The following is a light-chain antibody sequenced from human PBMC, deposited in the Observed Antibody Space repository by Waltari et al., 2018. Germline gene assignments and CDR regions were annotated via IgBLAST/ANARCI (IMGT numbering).Light chain of an antibody. J-gene: IGKJ4*01. V-gene: IGKV3-11*01. Sequence: EIVLTQSPATLSLSPGARATLSCRASQRVNYFLPWFQQKPGQAPRLLIYDASNRATGIPARFSGSGSGTDFTLTISSLEPEDFAVYYCQQRTNWPLTFGGGTKVEIK. CDR3: QQRTNWPLT. CDR1: QRVNYF. CDR2: DAS.